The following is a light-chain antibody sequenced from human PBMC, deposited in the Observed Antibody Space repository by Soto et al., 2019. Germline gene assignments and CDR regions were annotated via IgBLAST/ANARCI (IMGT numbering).Light chain of an antibody. Sequence: DIQMTQSPSTLSASVGDRVTITCRASQSILTWLAWYQQKPGKAPKLLIYDASNLQSGVPSRFSGSGSGTEFTLTISSLQPDDFATYYCQQYNSLITFGQGTRLEIK. CDR3: QQYNSLIT. CDR2: DAS. J-gene: IGKJ5*01. CDR1: QSILTW. V-gene: IGKV1-5*01.